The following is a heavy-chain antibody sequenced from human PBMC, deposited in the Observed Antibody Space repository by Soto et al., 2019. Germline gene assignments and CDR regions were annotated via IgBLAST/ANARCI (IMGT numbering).Heavy chain of an antibody. CDR3: ASEPATGDYYYGMDV. CDR1: GYSFTSYW. Sequence: GESLKISCXGSGYSFTSYWTSWVRQMPGKGLEWMGRIDPSDSYTNYSPSFQGHVTISADKSISTAYLQWSSLKASDTAMYYCASEPATGDYYYGMDVWGQGTTVTVSS. J-gene: IGHJ6*02. CDR2: IDPSDSYT. V-gene: IGHV5-10-1*01. D-gene: IGHD4-4*01.